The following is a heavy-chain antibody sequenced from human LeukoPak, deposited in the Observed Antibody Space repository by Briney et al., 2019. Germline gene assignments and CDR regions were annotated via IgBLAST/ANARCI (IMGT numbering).Heavy chain of an antibody. D-gene: IGHD3-10*01. Sequence: GGSLRLSCAASGFTLSSYWMSWVRQAPGKGLEWVANIKQDGSEKYYVDSVKGRFTISRDNAKNSLYLQMNSLRAEDTAVYYCAKDLILDYFGSGSSSALDSWGQGTLVTVSS. J-gene: IGHJ4*02. V-gene: IGHV3-7*01. CDR1: GFTLSSYW. CDR2: IKQDGSEK. CDR3: AKDLILDYFGSGSSSALDS.